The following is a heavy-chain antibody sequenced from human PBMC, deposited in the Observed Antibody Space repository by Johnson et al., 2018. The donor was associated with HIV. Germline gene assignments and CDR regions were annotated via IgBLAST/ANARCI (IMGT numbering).Heavy chain of an antibody. CDR2: IRYDGSNK. D-gene: IGHD6-25*01. CDR1: GFTFSSYG. J-gene: IGHJ3*01. V-gene: IGHV3-33*08. CDR3: AYCGYGGSDAFDL. Sequence: QVQLVESGGGVVQPGRSLRLSCAASGFTFSSYGMHWVRQAPGKGLEWVAFIRYDGSNKYYADSVKGRFTISRDISKNTLYLQMNSPRAEDTAVYYCAYCGYGGSDAFDLWGQGTLVTVSS.